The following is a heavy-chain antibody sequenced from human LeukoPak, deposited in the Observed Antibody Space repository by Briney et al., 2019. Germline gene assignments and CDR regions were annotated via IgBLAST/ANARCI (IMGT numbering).Heavy chain of an antibody. CDR3: ARSSDWGCSGGTCYNYEGY. Sequence: GGSLRLSCAASGFTLSSYSMNWVRQAPGKGLEWVSFISSSSSYIYYADSVKGRFTISRDNAKNSLYLQMNSLRAEDTAVYYCARSSDWGCSGGTCYNYEGYWGQGTLVTVSS. D-gene: IGHD2-15*01. V-gene: IGHV3-21*01. J-gene: IGHJ4*02. CDR2: ISSSSSYI. CDR1: GFTLSSYS.